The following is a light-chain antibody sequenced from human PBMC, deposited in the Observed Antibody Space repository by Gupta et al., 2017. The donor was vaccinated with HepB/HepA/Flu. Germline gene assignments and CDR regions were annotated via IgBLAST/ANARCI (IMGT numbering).Light chain of an antibody. CDR1: ETVNTFY. CDR2: GAS. V-gene: IGKV3-20*01. J-gene: IGKJ5*01. CDR3: LHVGYSRIT. Sequence: EIVLSQSPGTLSLSPGETVTLSCGASETVNTFYLSWYQQKPGQAPRLLVYGASNRAADIPDRFRGVESGTDLTLTISRLEPEDFAVYYCLHVGYSRITFGQGTLLEIK.